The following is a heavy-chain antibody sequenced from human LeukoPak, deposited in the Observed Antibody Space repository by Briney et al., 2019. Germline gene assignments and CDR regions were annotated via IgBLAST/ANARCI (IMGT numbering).Heavy chain of an antibody. CDR2: LSFDGSDK. J-gene: IGHJ4*02. CDR3: AKDLSGAADYYFEY. V-gene: IGHV3-30-3*01. CDR1: GFTFSRYP. Sequence: GGSLRLSCAASGFTFSRYPRHWVRQAPGKGLEWVAVLSFDGSDKHYADSVKGRFTISRDNSKNTWCQEMNSLRGYDTAVYYCAKDLSGAADYYFEYWGQGTLVTVSS. D-gene: IGHD6-19*01.